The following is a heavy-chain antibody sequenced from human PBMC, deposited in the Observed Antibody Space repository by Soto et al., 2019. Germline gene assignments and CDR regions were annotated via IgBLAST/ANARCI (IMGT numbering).Heavy chain of an antibody. CDR2: INHSGST. V-gene: IGHV4-34*01. J-gene: IGHJ4*02. Sequence: PSETLSLTCAVYGGSFSGYYWSWIRQPPGKGLEWIGEINHSGSTNYNPSLKSRVTISVDTSKNQFSLKLSSVTAADTAVYYCARAWLAYYYGSGSYYTQSRYFDYWGQGTLVTVSS. D-gene: IGHD3-10*01. CDR3: ARAWLAYYYGSGSYYTQSRYFDY. CDR1: GGSFSGYY.